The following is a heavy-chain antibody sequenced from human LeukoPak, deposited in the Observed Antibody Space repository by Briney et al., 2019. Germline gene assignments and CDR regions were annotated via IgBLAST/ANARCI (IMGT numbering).Heavy chain of an antibody. CDR2: INSGDST. Sequence: GGSLRLSCAVSGFTVSTEYMGWVRQAPGKGLEWVSLINSGDSTSYADSVKGRFTISRHNSKSTLYLQMNSLRAEDTAVYYCARALYYFDYWGQGTLVTVSS. CDR1: GFTVSTEY. J-gene: IGHJ4*02. CDR3: ARALYYFDY. V-gene: IGHV3-53*04.